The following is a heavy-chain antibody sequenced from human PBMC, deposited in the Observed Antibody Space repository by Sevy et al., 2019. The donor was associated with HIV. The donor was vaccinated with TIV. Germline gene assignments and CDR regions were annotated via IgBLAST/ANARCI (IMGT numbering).Heavy chain of an antibody. Sequence: GGSLRLSCAASGFTFSSYAMSWVRQAPGKGLEWVSAISGRGGSTYYADSVKGRFTISRDNSKNTLYLQMNSLRAEDTAVYYCAKVEYYYDSSGYYVDYWGQGTLVTVSS. V-gene: IGHV3-23*01. D-gene: IGHD3-22*01. CDR2: ISGRGGST. CDR3: AKVEYYYDSSGYYVDY. CDR1: GFTFSSYA. J-gene: IGHJ4*02.